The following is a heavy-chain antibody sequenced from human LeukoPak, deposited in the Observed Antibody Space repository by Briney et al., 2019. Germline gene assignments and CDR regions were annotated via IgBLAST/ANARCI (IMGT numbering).Heavy chain of an antibody. D-gene: IGHD3-3*01. Sequence: GGSLRLSCAASGFTFSSYAMSWVRQAPGQGLEFVSAISASGGSTYYADSVKGRFTISRDNSKNTLYLQMNSLRAADKAVYYCARLIRITIFGVVKLGDAFDIWGQGTMVTVSS. J-gene: IGHJ3*02. CDR2: ISASGGST. CDR1: GFTFSSYA. V-gene: IGHV3-23*01. CDR3: ARLIRITIFGVVKLGDAFDI.